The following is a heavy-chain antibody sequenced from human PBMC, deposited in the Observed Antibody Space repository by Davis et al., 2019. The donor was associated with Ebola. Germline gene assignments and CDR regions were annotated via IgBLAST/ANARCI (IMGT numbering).Heavy chain of an antibody. J-gene: IGHJ6*02. CDR2: IIPILGIA. D-gene: IGHD6-13*01. V-gene: IGHV1-69*04. Sequence: SVKVSCKASGGTFSSYAISWVRQAPGQGLEWMGRIIPILGIANYAQKFQGRVTITADKSTSTAYMELSSLRSEDTAVYYCARGRRAAAGTYYYYYYGMDVWGQGTTVTVSS. CDR3: ARGRRAAAGTYYYYYYGMDV. CDR1: GGTFSSYA.